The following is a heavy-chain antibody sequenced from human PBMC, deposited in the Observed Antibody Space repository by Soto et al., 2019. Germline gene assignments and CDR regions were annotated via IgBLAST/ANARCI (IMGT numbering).Heavy chain of an antibody. V-gene: IGHV1-2*04. Sequence: ASVKVSCKASGYTFTGYYIHWVRQAPGQGLEWMGWINPNSGGTNYAQKFQGWVTMTRDTSISTAYMELSRLRSDDTAVYYCVRDGGMATVPTLDFDYWGQGTLITVSS. D-gene: IGHD4-4*01. CDR1: GYTFTGYY. CDR3: VRDGGMATVPTLDFDY. J-gene: IGHJ4*02. CDR2: INPNSGGT.